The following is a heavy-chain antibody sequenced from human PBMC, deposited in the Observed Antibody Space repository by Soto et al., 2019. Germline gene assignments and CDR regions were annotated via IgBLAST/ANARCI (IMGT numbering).Heavy chain of an antibody. CDR2: IHRDEIEK. CDR1: TFPFSTYW. V-gene: IGHV3-7*01. Sequence: GSLRLSCASSTFPFSTYWMTWVRQAPGKGLEWVANIHRDEIEKYYMDSVKGRFTISRDNAKNSLYLQMTSLRAEDTAVYYCAGGNALDVWGQGTTVTVSS. CDR3: AGGNALDV. J-gene: IGHJ6*02.